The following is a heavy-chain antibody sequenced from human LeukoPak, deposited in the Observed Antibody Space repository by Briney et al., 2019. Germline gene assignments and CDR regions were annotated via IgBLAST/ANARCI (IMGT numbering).Heavy chain of an antibody. V-gene: IGHV3-23*01. Sequence: GGSLRLSCAASGFTFSSYAMSWVRQAPGKGLEWVSAISGSGGSTYYADSVKGRFTISRDNSKNTLYLQMNSLRAEDTAVYYCAKAARGRYCSSTSCYGAYYYYGMDVWGQGTTVTVSS. D-gene: IGHD2-2*01. CDR1: GFTFSSYA. CDR3: AKAARGRYCSSTSCYGAYYYYGMDV. J-gene: IGHJ6*02. CDR2: ISGSGGST.